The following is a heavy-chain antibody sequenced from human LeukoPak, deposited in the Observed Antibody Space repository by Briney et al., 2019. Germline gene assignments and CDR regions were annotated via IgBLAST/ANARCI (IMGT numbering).Heavy chain of an antibody. J-gene: IGHJ4*02. CDR3: ARSPYNYGSGSRFDY. CDR1: GESISGFY. CDR2: IYYTGST. V-gene: IGHV4-59*01. Sequence: SETLSLTCTVSGESISGFYWNWIRQPPGKGLEWIGYIYYTGSTNYNPSLKSRVTISIDTSRNQFSLNLNSVTAADTAVYYCARSPYNYGSGSRFDYWGQGTLVTVSS. D-gene: IGHD3-10*01.